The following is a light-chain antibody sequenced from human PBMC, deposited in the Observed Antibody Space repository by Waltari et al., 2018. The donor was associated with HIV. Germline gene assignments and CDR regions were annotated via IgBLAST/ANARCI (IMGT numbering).Light chain of an antibody. CDR3: QQFQTFPLT. V-gene: IGKV1-13*02. CDR1: QGITNA. Sequence: AIQLTQSPSSLSASVGDRVPITCRTSQGITNAIAWYQQRPGKPPKLLIYEASNLDSGVPSRFSGSGSGTDFTLTISSLQPEDFATYYCQQFQTFPLTFGGGTNIEIK. J-gene: IGKJ4*01. CDR2: EAS.